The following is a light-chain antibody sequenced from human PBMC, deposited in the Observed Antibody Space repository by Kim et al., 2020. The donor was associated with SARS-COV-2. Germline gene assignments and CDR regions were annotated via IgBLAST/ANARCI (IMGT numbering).Light chain of an antibody. Sequence: EIVMTQSPATLSLSPGERATLSCRASQSVSSNLSWYQQKPGQAPRLLIFCASTRATGIPARFSGSGSGTEFTLTISSLQSEDFAVYYCQKYKKGPPLTFGGGTKVDIK. CDR3: QKYKKGPPLT. J-gene: IGKJ4*01. CDR1: QSVSSN. CDR2: CAS. V-gene: IGKV3-15*01.